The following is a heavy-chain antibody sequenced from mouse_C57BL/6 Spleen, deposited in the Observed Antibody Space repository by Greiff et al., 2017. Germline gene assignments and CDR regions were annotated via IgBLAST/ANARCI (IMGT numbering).Heavy chain of an antibody. D-gene: IGHD4-1*01. CDR3: VRSLGGDSFDY. Sequence: EVMLVESGGGLVQPKGSLKFSCAASGFTFNTYAMHWVRQAPGQGLEWVARIRSKSSNYATYYADSVKDRFTISRSDSQSMLYLQMNNLKTEDTAMDYCVRSLGGDSFDYWGQGTTLTVSS. V-gene: IGHV10-3*01. CDR2: IRSKSSNYAT. CDR1: GFTFNTYA. J-gene: IGHJ2*01.